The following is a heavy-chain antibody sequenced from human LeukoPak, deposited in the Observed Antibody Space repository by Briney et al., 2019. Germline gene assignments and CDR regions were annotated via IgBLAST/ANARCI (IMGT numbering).Heavy chain of an antibody. Sequence: SETLSLTCTVSGGSISLYYWSWIRQPPGKGLEWIGYIYYSGGTNYNPSLKSRVTISVGTSKNQFSLKLTSVTAADTAVYYCARSSGYGGCEDYWGQGTLVTVSS. CDR1: GGSISLYY. D-gene: IGHD5-12*01. J-gene: IGHJ4*02. CDR2: IYYSGGT. V-gene: IGHV4-59*01. CDR3: ARSSGYGGCEDY.